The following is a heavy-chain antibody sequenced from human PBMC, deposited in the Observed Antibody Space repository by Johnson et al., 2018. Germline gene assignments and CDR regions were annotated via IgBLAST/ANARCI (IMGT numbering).Heavy chain of an antibody. CDR1: GFTFSSYD. D-gene: IGHD1-26*01. CDR3: ARGEWEMAFDI. V-gene: IGHV3-13*01. J-gene: IGHJ3*02. Sequence: VQLVESGGGLVQPGGSLRLSCAASGFTFSSYDMHWVRQATGKGLEWVSAIGTAGDTYYPGSVKGRFTISRENAKNSLYLQMNSLGAGDTAVYYCARGEWEMAFDIWGQGTMVTVSS. CDR2: IGTAGDT.